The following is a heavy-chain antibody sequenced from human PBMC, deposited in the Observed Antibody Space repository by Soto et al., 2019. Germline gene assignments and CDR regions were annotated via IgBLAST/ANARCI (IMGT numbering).Heavy chain of an antibody. CDR3: AKGGSRDNIVLMVYATAAFDI. CDR2: ISGSGGST. CDR1: GFTFSSYA. J-gene: IGHJ3*02. V-gene: IGHV3-23*01. Sequence: GVLRLSCAASGFTFSSYAMSWVRQAPGKGLEWVSAISGSGGSTYYADSVKGRFTISRDNSKNTLYLQMNSLRAEDTAVYYCAKGGSRDNIVLMVYATAAFDIWGQGTMVTVSS. D-gene: IGHD2-8*01.